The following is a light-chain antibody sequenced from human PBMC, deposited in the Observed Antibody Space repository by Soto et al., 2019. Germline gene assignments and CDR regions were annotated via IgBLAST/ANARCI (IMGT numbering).Light chain of an antibody. CDR2: GAS. Sequence: EIVMTQSPATLSVSPGERATLSCRASQSVSSNLAWYQQKPGQAPRLLIYGASIRATGIPDRFSGSGSVTYFTLSISGLEPEDFAVYYCQQYNNWPPWLTFGGGTRLEIK. V-gene: IGKV3D-15*01. J-gene: IGKJ5*01. CDR3: QQYNNWPPWLT. CDR1: QSVSSN.